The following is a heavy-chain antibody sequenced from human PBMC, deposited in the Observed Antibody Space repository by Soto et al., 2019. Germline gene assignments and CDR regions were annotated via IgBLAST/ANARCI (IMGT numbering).Heavy chain of an antibody. CDR1: GGPVSTESYY. V-gene: IGHV4-61*01. D-gene: IGHD1-1*01. J-gene: IGHJ4*02. CDR2: VFYTGTT. CDR3: ASDTGTSIHN. Sequence: SETLSLTCIVSGGPVSTESYYWSWMRQPPGKGLEWIGYVFYTGTTNYNPSLKSRVTVSVDTSKNQFSLKLSSMTAADTAVYFCASDTGTSIHNWGPGILVTVSS.